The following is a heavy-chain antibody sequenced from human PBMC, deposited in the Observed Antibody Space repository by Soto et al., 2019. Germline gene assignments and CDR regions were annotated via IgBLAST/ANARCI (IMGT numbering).Heavy chain of an antibody. CDR1: GFTFSSYW. CDR2: INSDGSST. D-gene: IGHD3-3*01. Sequence: EVQLVESGGGLVQPGGSLRLSCAASGFTFSSYWMHWVRQAPGKGLVWVSRINSDGSSTSYADSVKGRFTISRDNAKNTLYLQMNSLRGEDTAVYYCARGVGSDYDFWSGYFSTYYYYMDVWGKGTTVTVSS. CDR3: ARGVGSDYDFWSGYFSTYYYYMDV. V-gene: IGHV3-74*01. J-gene: IGHJ6*03.